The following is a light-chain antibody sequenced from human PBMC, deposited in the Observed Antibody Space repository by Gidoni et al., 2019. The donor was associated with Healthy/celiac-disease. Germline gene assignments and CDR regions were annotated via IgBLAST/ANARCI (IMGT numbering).Light chain of an antibody. J-gene: IGKJ1*01. CDR2: GAS. V-gene: IGKV3-20*01. CDR3: QQYGSSRWT. CDR1: QSVSSSY. Sequence: EIVLTQSPRTLSLSPGERATLSCRASQSVSSSYLAWYQQKPGQAPRLLTYGASSRATGIPDRFSGSGSGTDFTLTISRLEPEDFAVYYCQQYGSSRWTFGQGTKVEIK.